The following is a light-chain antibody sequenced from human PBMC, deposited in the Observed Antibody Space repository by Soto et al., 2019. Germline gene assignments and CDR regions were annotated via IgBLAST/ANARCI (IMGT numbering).Light chain of an antibody. V-gene: IGKV1-5*03. CDR3: QHYNFYWT. CDR2: KVS. CDR1: QTIDDW. J-gene: IGKJ1*01. Sequence: DIQMTQSPSTLPASVGDRVTITCRASQTIDDWLAWYQQKPGKVPTLLIYKVSSLESGVPSRFSGSGSGTEFTLTISSLQPAEFATYYCQHYNFYWTFGQGTKVEIK.